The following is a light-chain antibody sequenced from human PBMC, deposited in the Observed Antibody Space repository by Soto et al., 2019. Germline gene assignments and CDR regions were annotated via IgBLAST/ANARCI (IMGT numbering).Light chain of an antibody. J-gene: IGLJ3*02. CDR1: SSNIGSNY. CDR2: KNN. Sequence: QAVVTQPPSTSGTPGQRVTISCSGGSSNIGSNYVFWYQQLPGTAPKLLIYKNNQRPSGVPDRLSGSKSATSASLAISGLRSEDEADYYCAAWDDSLSGLVFGGGTKLTVL. V-gene: IGLV1-47*01. CDR3: AAWDDSLSGLV.